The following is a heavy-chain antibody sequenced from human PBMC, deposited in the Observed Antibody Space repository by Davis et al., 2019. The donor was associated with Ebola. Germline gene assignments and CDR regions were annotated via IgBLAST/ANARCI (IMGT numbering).Heavy chain of an antibody. CDR3: VNRRKGGAGPDAFQV. CDR1: GFPFDNYA. CDR2: NSTIGGAT. D-gene: IGHD6-19*01. J-gene: IGHJ3*01. Sequence: PGGSLRLSCSAAGFPFDNYAMNWVRQTPGKRLEWVSCNSTIGGATYYADSVKGRFTISREDYRKTLYLQMESLRTGDTAIYYCVNRRKGGAGPDAFQVWGQGTMVTVSS. V-gene: IGHV3-23*01.